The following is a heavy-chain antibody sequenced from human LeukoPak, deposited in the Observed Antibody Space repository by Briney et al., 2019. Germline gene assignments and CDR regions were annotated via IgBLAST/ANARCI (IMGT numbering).Heavy chain of an antibody. CDR1: GFTFSSFW. D-gene: IGHD6-19*01. V-gene: IGHV3-74*01. J-gene: IGHJ4*02. CDR3: ARGSGDSSGWTSYLGAWFDY. CDR2: INSDGRST. Sequence: GGSLRLSCAASGFTFSSFWMHWVRQAPGKGLVWVSRINSDGRSTSYADSVKGRFTISRDNAKNTLYLQMNSLRAEDTAVYYCARGSGDSSGWTSYLGAWFDYWGQGTLVTVSS.